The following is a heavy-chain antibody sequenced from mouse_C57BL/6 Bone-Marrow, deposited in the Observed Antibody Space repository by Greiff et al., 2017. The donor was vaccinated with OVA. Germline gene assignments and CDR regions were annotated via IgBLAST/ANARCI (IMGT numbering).Heavy chain of an antibody. CDR2: IDPENGDT. Sequence: VQLQQSGAELVRPGASVKLSCTASGFNIKDDYMHWVKQRPEQGLEWIGWIDPENGDTEYASKFQGKATITADTSSNTAYLQLSSLTSEDTAVYYCTAWGTTVVGPFAYWGRGTLVTVSA. V-gene: IGHV14-4*01. D-gene: IGHD1-1*01. CDR3: TAWGTTVVGPFAY. J-gene: IGHJ3*01. CDR1: GFNIKDDY.